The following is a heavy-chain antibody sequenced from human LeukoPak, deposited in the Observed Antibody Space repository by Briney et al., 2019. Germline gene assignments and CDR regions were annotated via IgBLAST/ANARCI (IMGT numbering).Heavy chain of an antibody. J-gene: IGHJ4*02. V-gene: IGHV3-23*01. CDR2: ISGSGGST. D-gene: IGHD1-1*01. CDR1: GFTFSSYA. CDR3: ARGRIRPLDY. Sequence: GGSLRLSCAASGFTFSSYAMSWVRQAPGNGLEWVSAISGSGGSTYYADSVKGRFTISRDNSKNTLYLQMNSLRAEDTAVYYCARGRIRPLDYWGQGTLVTVSS.